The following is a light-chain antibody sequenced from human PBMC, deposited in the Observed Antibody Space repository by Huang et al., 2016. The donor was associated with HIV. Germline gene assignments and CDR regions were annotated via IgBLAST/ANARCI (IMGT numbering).Light chain of an antibody. CDR3: QQSYGALSS. J-gene: IGKJ5*01. Sequence: IQMTQSPTSLSASVGDKVLISCRTSQSVGTYLNWYQQKPGKAPKLLISSASTLHSGVPSRFIGGGSGTVFPLTIRGLQLDDFATYFCQQSYGALSSFGPGTRL. V-gene: IGKV1-39*01. CDR1: QSVGTY. CDR2: SAS.